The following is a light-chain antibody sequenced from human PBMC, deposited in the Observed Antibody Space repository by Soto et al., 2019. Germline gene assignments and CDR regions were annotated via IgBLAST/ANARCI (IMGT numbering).Light chain of an antibody. J-gene: IGKJ4*01. CDR3: QQVKSSPPLT. Sequence: DIQLTQSPSFLSASVGDRVTITCRASQDIGHYFAWYQQKPGKAPKLLIYAASSLHSGVPSRFSGSGSETVFTLTISGLQPEDFATYYCQQVKSSPPLTFGGGNKVEIK. CDR1: QDIGHY. CDR2: AAS. V-gene: IGKV1-9*01.